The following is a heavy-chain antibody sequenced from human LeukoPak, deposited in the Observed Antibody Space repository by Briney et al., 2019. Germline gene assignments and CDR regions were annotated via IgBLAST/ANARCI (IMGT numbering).Heavy chain of an antibody. Sequence: SETLSLTCTVSGGSISSYYWSWIRQPPGKGLEWIGYIYYSGSTNYNPSLKSRVTISVGTSKNQFSLKLSSVTAADTAVYYCARVVAAHFDYWGQGTLVTVSS. CDR2: IYYSGST. CDR1: GGSISSYY. J-gene: IGHJ4*02. CDR3: ARVVAAHFDY. D-gene: IGHD6-13*01. V-gene: IGHV4-59*01.